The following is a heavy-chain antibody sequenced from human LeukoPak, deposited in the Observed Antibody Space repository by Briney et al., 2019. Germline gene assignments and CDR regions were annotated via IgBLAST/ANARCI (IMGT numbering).Heavy chain of an antibody. CDR1: GLTFSSYS. Sequence: AGRSLILPCAPSGLTFSSYSINWVRQAPRRGLAWVSSISSSSDHIHYADSVKGRFTISRDNAKNSLYLQMNSLRAEDTAVYYCARDVGYCTNGVCYLDYWGEGTLVSVSS. J-gene: IGHJ4*02. D-gene: IGHD2-8*01. CDR3: ARDVGYCTNGVCYLDY. CDR2: ISSSSDHI. V-gene: IGHV3-21*01.